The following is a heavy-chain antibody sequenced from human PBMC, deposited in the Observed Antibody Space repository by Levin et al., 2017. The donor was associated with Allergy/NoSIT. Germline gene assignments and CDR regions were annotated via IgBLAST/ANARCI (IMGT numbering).Heavy chain of an antibody. D-gene: IGHD6-19*01. CDR2: IYPGDSDT. V-gene: IGHV5-51*01. Sequence: GESLKISCKGSGYSFTSYWIGWVRQMPGKGLEWMGIIYPGDSDTRYSPSFQGQVTISADKSISTAYLQWSSLKASDTAMYYCARLSWRGSSGWYYFDYWGQGTLVTVSS. J-gene: IGHJ4*02. CDR3: ARLSWRGSSGWYYFDY. CDR1: GYSFTSYW.